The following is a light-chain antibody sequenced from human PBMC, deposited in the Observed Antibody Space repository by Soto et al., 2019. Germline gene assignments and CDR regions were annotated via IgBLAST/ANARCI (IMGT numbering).Light chain of an antibody. CDR2: DVS. Sequence: QSALTQPASVSVSPGQSITISCTGTSSDVGGYNYVSWYQQHPGKAPKLMIYDVSNRPSGVSNRFSGSKSGNTASLTISGLQAEDEADYYCSSYTSSSIWVFGGGTKVTVL. J-gene: IGLJ3*02. CDR1: SSDVGGYNY. CDR3: SSYTSSSIWV. V-gene: IGLV2-14*01.